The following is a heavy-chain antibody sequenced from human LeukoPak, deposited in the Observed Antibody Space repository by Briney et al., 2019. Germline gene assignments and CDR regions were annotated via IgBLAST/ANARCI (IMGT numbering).Heavy chain of an antibody. J-gene: IGHJ4*02. D-gene: IGHD3-22*01. CDR3: ARSGNYYDSSGYYPRRGFDY. CDR1: GGTFSSYA. CDR2: IIPIFGTA. Sequence: ASVKVSCKASGGTFSSYAISWVRQAPGQGLEWMGGIIPIFGTANYAQKFQGRVTITADESTSTAYMELSSLRSEDTAVYYCARSGNYYDSSGYYPRRGFDYWGQGTLVTVSS. V-gene: IGHV1-69*13.